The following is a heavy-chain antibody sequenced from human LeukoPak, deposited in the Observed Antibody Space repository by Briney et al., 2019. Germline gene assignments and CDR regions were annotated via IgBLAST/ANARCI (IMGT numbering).Heavy chain of an antibody. D-gene: IGHD6-6*01. CDR3: ARGLAACRAAAIGRYYFDY. Sequence: SETLSLTCAVYGGSFSGYYWSWIRQPPGKGLEWIGEINHSGSTNYNPSLKSRVTISVDTSKNQFSLKLSSVTAADTAVYYCARGLAACRAAAIGRYYFDYWGQGTLVTVSS. V-gene: IGHV4-34*01. CDR1: GGSFSGYY. J-gene: IGHJ4*02. CDR2: INHSGST.